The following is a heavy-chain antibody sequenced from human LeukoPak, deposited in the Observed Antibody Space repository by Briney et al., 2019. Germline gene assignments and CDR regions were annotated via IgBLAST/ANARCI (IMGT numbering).Heavy chain of an antibody. D-gene: IGHD6-13*01. CDR2: INAGNGNT. J-gene: IGHJ4*02. Sequence: ASVKVSCKASGYTFTSYGISWVRQAPGQRLEWMGWINAGNGNTKYSQKFQGRVTITRDTSASTAYMELSSLRSEDTAVYYCARAWSSSWYARPHYYFDYWGQGTLVTVSS. CDR1: GYTFTSYG. V-gene: IGHV1-3*01. CDR3: ARAWSSSWYARPHYYFDY.